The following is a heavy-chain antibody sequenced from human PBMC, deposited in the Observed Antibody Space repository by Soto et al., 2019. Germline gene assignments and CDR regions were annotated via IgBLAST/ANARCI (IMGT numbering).Heavy chain of an antibody. CDR2: IYYSGST. Sequence: SETLSLTCNVSGASISSYNYWSWIRQPPGKGLEWIGYIYYSGSTNYNPSLKSRVTISVDTSKNQFSLKLSSVTAADTAVYYCARLWFGELLPNWFDPWGQGTLVTVSS. V-gene: IGHV4-59*08. CDR3: ARLWFGELLPNWFDP. J-gene: IGHJ5*02. D-gene: IGHD3-10*01. CDR1: GASISSYNY.